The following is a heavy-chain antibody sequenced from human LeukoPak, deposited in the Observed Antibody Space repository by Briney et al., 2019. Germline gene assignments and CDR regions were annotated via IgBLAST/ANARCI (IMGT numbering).Heavy chain of an antibody. V-gene: IGHV3-21*04. CDR2: ISSSSSYT. J-gene: IGHJ4*02. CDR3: AKRSGYVPRGDFDY. D-gene: IGHD5-12*01. Sequence: KSGGSLRLSCAASGFTFSSYSMNWVRQAPGKGLEWVSSISSSSSYTYYADSVKGRLAITRDNSKNTLYLQMNSLRAEDTAVYYCAKRSGYVPRGDFDYWGQGTLVTVSS. CDR1: GFTFSSYS.